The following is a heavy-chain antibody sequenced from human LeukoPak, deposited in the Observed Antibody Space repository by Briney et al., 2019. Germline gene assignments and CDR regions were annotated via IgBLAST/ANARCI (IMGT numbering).Heavy chain of an antibody. J-gene: IGHJ6*03. Sequence: ASVKVFCKASGYIFTGYYMHWVRQAPGQGLVGMGWINPNSGGTNYAQKFQGRVTMTRDTSISTAYMELSRLRSDDTAVYYCARGSGPLLDMDVWGKGTTVTVSS. CDR2: INPNSGGT. V-gene: IGHV1-2*02. CDR3: ARGSGPLLDMDV. CDR1: GYIFTGYY. D-gene: IGHD6-19*01.